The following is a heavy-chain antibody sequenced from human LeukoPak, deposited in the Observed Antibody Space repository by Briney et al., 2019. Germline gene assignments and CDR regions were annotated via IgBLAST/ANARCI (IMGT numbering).Heavy chain of an antibody. CDR1: GGTFSSYA. CDR2: IIPIFGTA. V-gene: IGHV1-69*06. D-gene: IGHD5-12*01. Sequence: SVKVSCKASGGTFSSYAISWVRQAPGQGLEWMGGIIPIFGTANYAQKFQGRVTITADKSTSTAYMELSSLRSEDTAVYYCARGEWLRSGQSFDYWGQGTLVTVSS. J-gene: IGHJ4*02. CDR3: ARGEWLRSGQSFDY.